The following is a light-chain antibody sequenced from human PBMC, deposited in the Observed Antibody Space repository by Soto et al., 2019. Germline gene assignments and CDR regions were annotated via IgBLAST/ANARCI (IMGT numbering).Light chain of an antibody. CDR3: CSYAGSSTYV. Sequence: QSVLTQPASVSGSPGQSITISCTGTSSDVGSYNLVSWYQQHPGKAPKLMIYEVSKRPSGVSNRFSGPKSGNTASLTISGLQAEDEADYYCCSYAGSSTYVFGTGTKVT. J-gene: IGLJ1*01. CDR2: EVS. CDR1: SSDVGSYNL. V-gene: IGLV2-23*02.